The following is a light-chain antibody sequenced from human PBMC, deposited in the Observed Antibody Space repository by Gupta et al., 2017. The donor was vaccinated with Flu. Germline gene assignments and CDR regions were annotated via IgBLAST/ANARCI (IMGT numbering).Light chain of an antibody. Sequence: QSALTQPAVLARSPGHSITISCTGTSSDVGGYNYVSCYQQHPGTAPKLMCYEFSNRPSGVSTRFPGSKAGNTASLTISGLQAEEEADYYCTAYNSSSNPEVFGTGTKLTVL. V-gene: IGLV2-14*01. J-gene: IGLJ2*01. CDR3: TAYNSSSNPEV. CDR1: SSDVGGYNY. CDR2: EFS.